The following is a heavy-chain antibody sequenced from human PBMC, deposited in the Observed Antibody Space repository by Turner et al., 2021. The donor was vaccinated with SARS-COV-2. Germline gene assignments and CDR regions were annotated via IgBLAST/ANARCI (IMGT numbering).Heavy chain of an antibody. CDR1: GFTFSSNN. CDR2: ISSGSSTI. CDR3: ARAIQYYDFWSGYFGAYGMDV. D-gene: IGHD3-3*01. J-gene: IGHJ6*02. V-gene: IGHV3-48*01. Sequence: EVQLVDSGGGLVQPGGSLRLPCAASGFTFSSNNMNWVRQAPGKGLEWVSYISSGSSTIYYADSVKGRFTISRDNAKNSLYLQMNSLRAEDTAVYYCARAIQYYDFWSGYFGAYGMDVWGQGTTVTVSS.